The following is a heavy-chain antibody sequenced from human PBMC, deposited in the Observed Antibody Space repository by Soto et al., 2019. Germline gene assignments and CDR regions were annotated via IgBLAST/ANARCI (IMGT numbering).Heavy chain of an antibody. CDR1: GGTFDSNA. Sequence: QVQLVQSGAEVKKPGSSVKVSCKASGGTFDSNAISWVRQAPGQGLEWMGGIIPIYDSPNYAQNFQGRVKVFADKATSTAYLELSRLKFADSAIYYCAVAVTGSRSPLAHWGQGTLVIVSS. V-gene: IGHV1-69*06. CDR3: AVAVTGSRSPLAH. CDR2: IIPIYDSP. J-gene: IGHJ4*02. D-gene: IGHD6-19*01.